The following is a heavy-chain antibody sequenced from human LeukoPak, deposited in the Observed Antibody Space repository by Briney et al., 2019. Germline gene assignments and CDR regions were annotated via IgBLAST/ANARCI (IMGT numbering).Heavy chain of an antibody. J-gene: IGHJ4*02. CDR2: IKQDGSVK. Sequence: PGGSLRLSCVASGFTHSDYWMSWVRQAPGKGLEWVANIKQDGSVKYFVDSVKGRFTVSRDNARNSLYLQMNNLGAEDTAVYYCARKGLPDYWGQGTLVTVSS. CDR3: ARKGLPDY. CDR1: GFTHSDYW. V-gene: IGHV3-7*01.